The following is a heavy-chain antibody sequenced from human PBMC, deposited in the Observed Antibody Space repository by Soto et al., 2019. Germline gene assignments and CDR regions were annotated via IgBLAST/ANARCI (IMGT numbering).Heavy chain of an antibody. CDR1: GFTFSSYS. Sequence: GGSLRLSCAASGFTFSSYSMNWVRQAPGKGLEWVSSISSSSSYIYYADSVKGRFTISRDNAKNSLYLQMNSLRAEDTAVYYCARDVLADRDAFDIWGQGTMVTVSS. J-gene: IGHJ3*02. V-gene: IGHV3-21*01. CDR2: ISSSSSYI. CDR3: ARDVLADRDAFDI. D-gene: IGHD6-6*01.